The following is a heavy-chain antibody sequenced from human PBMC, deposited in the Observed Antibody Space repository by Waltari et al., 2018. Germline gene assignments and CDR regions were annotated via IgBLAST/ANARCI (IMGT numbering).Heavy chain of an antibody. Sequence: QVQLVQSGAEVKKPGASVKVSCKASGYTFTSHWMHWVRQAPGQGPEWMGVINPNGGDTMYAQKFQGRLTMTRDTSTSTDYMELSSLRAEDTAVYYCAKDLGAVAGSFGYWGQGTLVTVSS. CDR2: INPNGGDT. V-gene: IGHV1-46*01. D-gene: IGHD6-19*01. J-gene: IGHJ4*02. CDR3: AKDLGAVAGSFGY. CDR1: GYTFTSHW.